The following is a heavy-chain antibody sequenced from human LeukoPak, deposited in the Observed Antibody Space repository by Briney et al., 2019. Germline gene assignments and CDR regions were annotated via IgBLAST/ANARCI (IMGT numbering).Heavy chain of an antibody. D-gene: IGHD3-10*01. CDR1: GFSLSIYA. J-gene: IGHJ4*02. V-gene: IGHV3-64D*09. CDR2: ISNNGGST. Sequence: PGGSLRLSCSASGFSLSIYAMHWVRQAPGKGLEYVSAISNNGGSTYYADSVKGRFTISRDNSKNTLYLQMSSLRAEDTAVYYCVKPYGSGSYKYWGQGTPVTVSS. CDR3: VKPYGSGSYKY.